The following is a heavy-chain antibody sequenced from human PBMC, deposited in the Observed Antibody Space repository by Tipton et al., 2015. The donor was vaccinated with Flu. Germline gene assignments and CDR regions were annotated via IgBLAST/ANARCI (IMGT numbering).Heavy chain of an antibody. CDR1: GGSISSYY. Sequence: TLSLTCTVSGGSISSYYWSWIRQPPGKGLEWIGYTYYSGSTNYNPSLKSRVTISVDTSKNQFSLKLSSVTAADTAVYYCARHDSPTRGARPWGQGTLVTVSS. D-gene: IGHD1-26*01. CDR2: TYYSGST. V-gene: IGHV4-59*08. J-gene: IGHJ5*02. CDR3: ARHDSPTRGARP.